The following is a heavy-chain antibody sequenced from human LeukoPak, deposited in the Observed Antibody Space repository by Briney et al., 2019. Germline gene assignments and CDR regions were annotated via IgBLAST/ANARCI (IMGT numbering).Heavy chain of an antibody. Sequence: SETLSLTCTVSGGSISSSSYYWGWIRQPPGKGLEWIGSIYYSGSTNYNPSLKSRVTISVDTSKNQFSLKLSSVTAADTAVYYCARSDSSWYPHGYMDVWGKGTTVTVSS. V-gene: IGHV4-39*07. D-gene: IGHD6-13*01. CDR3: ARSDSSWYPHGYMDV. CDR2: IYYSGST. J-gene: IGHJ6*03. CDR1: GGSISSSSYY.